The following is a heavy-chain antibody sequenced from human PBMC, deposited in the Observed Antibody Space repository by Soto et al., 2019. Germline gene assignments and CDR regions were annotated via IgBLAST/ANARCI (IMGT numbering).Heavy chain of an antibody. D-gene: IGHD5-12*01. CDR3: ATEMATMGAMTS. CDR1: GFTFSSYW. Sequence: GGSLRLSCAASGFTFSSYWMHWVRQAPGKGLVWVSRINSDGSSTSYADSVKGRFTISRDNAKNTLYLQMNRLRAEDTAVYYCATEMATMGAMTSWGQGTLVTVSS. CDR2: INSDGSST. V-gene: IGHV3-74*01. J-gene: IGHJ4*02.